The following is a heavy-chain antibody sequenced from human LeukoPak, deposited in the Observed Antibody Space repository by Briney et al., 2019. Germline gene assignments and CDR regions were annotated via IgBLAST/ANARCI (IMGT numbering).Heavy chain of an antibody. Sequence: PSETLSLTCTVSGGSISSGSYYWSWIRQPPGKGLEWIGEINHSGSTNYNPSLKSRVTISVDTSKNQFSLKLSSVTAADTAVYYCARGSPAAWAFDIWGQGTMVTVSS. CDR3: ARGSPAAWAFDI. CDR2: INHSGST. J-gene: IGHJ3*02. CDR1: GGSISSGSYY. D-gene: IGHD2-2*01. V-gene: IGHV4-39*07.